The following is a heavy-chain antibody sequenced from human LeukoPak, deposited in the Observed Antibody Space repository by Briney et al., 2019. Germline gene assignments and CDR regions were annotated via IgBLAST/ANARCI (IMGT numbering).Heavy chain of an antibody. CDR3: AKDRKQWLERYYFDY. D-gene: IGHD6-19*01. CDR2: ISYDGSNK. J-gene: IGHJ4*02. V-gene: IGHV3-30-3*02. CDR1: GFTFSSYA. Sequence: GGSLRLSCAVSGFTFSSYAMHWVRQAPGKGLEWVAVISYDGSNKYYADSVKGRFTISRDNSKNTLYLQMNSLRAEDTAVYYCAKDRKQWLERYYFDYWGQGTLVTVSS.